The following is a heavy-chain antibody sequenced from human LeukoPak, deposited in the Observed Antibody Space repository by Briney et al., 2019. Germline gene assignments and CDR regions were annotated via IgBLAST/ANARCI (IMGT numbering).Heavy chain of an antibody. CDR2: INHSGST. Sequence: SETLSLTCAVYGGSFSGYYWSWIRQPPGKGLEWIGEINHSGSTNYNPSLKSRVTISVDTSKNQFSLKLSSVSAADTAVYYCARGRLYYDFWSGYYTFGGRYDYWGQGTLVTASS. CDR3: ARGRLYYDFWSGYYTFGGRYDY. J-gene: IGHJ4*02. V-gene: IGHV4-34*01. CDR1: GGSFSGYY. D-gene: IGHD3-3*01.